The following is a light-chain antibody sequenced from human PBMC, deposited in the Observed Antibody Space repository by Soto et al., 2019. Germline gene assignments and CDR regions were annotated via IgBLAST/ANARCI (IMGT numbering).Light chain of an antibody. CDR3: SSYSTSFFYV. CDR1: NSDVGGYDF. V-gene: IGLV2-11*01. CDR2: DVT. Sequence: QSVLTQPLSVSGSPGQSVTISCTGTNSDVGGYDFVSWYQQHPGKAPKLLIYDVTNRPSGVPHRFSGSKSGNTASLTIYGLRDEDEADYYCSSYSTSFFYVFGTGTKVTVL. J-gene: IGLJ1*01.